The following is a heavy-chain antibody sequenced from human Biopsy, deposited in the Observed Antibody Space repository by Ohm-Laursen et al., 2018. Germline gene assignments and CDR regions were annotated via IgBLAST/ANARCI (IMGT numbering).Heavy chain of an antibody. CDR1: GGTFSNYA. J-gene: IGHJ4*02. CDR2: IIAVSGLV. CDR3: ATPFQYYDSWGGYPPFDH. D-gene: IGHD3-3*01. V-gene: IGHV1-69*10. Sequence: SVKVSCKASGGTFSNYAISWVRQAPGEGLEWMGGIIAVSGLVNYAPKFQGRVSITADKSTTIAYMELSNLKSEDTAVYYCATPFQYYDSWGGYPPFDHWGQGTLVTVSS.